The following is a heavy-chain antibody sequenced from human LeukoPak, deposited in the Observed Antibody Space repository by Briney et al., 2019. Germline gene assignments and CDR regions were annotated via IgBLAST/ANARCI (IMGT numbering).Heavy chain of an antibody. D-gene: IGHD6-13*01. CDR1: GFTVSSNY. V-gene: IGHV3-53*01. CDR2: IYSGGST. J-gene: IGHJ6*02. CDR3: ARDNSIAAAGLYYYYYGMDV. Sequence: GGSLRLSCAASGFTVSSNYMSWVRQAPGKGLEWVSVIYSGGSTYYADSVKGRFTISRDNSKNTLYLQMNSLRAEDTAVYYCARDNSIAAAGLYYYYYGMDVWGQGPTVTVSS.